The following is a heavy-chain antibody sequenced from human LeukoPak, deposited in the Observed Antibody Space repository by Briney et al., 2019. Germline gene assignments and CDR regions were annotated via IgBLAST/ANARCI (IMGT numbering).Heavy chain of an antibody. J-gene: IGHJ6*04. V-gene: IGHV3-30*04. CDR1: GFTFSSYA. D-gene: IGHD3-10*01. Sequence: GGSLRLSCAASGFTFSSYAMHGVRQAPGKGLEWGAVISYDGSNKYYADSVKGRFTISRDNSKNTLYLQMNSLRAEDTAVYYCASLLDYYGSGSYYPTSGMDVWGKGTTVTVSS. CDR2: ISYDGSNK. CDR3: ASLLDYYGSGSYYPTSGMDV.